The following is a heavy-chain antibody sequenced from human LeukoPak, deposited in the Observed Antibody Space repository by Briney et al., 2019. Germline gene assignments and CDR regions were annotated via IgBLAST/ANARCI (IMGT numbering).Heavy chain of an antibody. V-gene: IGHV1-69*05. J-gene: IGHJ3*02. Sequence: ASVKVSCKASGGTFSSYAISWVRQAPGQGLEWMGGIIPIFGTANYAQKFQGRVTITTDESTSTAYMELSSLRSEDTAVYYCAKERSFYGSGSYGAFDIWGQGTMVTVSS. CDR2: IIPIFGTA. CDR3: AKERSFYGSGSYGAFDI. D-gene: IGHD3-10*01. CDR1: GGTFSSYA.